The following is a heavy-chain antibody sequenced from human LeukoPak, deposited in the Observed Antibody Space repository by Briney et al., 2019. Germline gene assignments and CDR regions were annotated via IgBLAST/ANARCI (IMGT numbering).Heavy chain of an antibody. V-gene: IGHV1-46*01. CDR2: FNPRGGST. D-gene: IGHD2-2*01. Sequence: ASVKVSCKASGYTFTSYYLHWVRQAPGQGLEWMGIFNPRGGSTSYAQKFQGRVTMTWDTSTSTVYMELSSLRSEDTAVYYCAKGLSSTSCYGLCYYYGMDVWGQGTTVTVSS. CDR1: GYTFTSYY. J-gene: IGHJ6*02. CDR3: AKGLSSTSCYGLCYYYGMDV.